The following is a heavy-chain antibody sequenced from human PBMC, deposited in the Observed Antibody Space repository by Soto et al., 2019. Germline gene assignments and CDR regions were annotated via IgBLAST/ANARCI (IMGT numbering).Heavy chain of an antibody. CDR2: IYHSGST. CDR3: ARDLPFGELFFYYYYGMDV. V-gene: IGHV4-4*02. D-gene: IGHD3-10*01. J-gene: IGHJ6*02. CDR1: GGSISSSNW. Sequence: SETLSLTCAVSGGSISSSNWWSWVRQPPGKGLEWIGEIYHSGSTNYNPSLKSRVTISVDKSKNQFSLKLSSVTAADTAVYYCARDLPFGELFFYYYYGMDVWGQGTTVTVSS.